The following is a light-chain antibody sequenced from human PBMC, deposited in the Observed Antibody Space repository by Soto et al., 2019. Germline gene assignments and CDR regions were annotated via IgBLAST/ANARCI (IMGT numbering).Light chain of an antibody. V-gene: IGLV2-14*03. J-gene: IGLJ1*01. CDR1: SSDVGGYNS. CDR2: EVS. Sequence: QSALTQPASVSGSPGQSITISCTGTSSDVGGYNSVSWYQQHPGKAPKLMIYEVSNRPSGVSNCFSGSKSGNTASLTISGLQAEDESDYYCSSYRSSSTPYYVFGTGTKVTVL. CDR3: SSYRSSSTPYYV.